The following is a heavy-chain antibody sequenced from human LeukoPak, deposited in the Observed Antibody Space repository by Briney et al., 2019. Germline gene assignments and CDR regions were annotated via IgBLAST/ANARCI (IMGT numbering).Heavy chain of an antibody. D-gene: IGHD3-9*01. J-gene: IGHJ4*02. V-gene: IGHV1-18*01. Sequence: ASVKVSCKASGYTFTSYDINWVRQATGQGLEWMGWISADNGNTYYTQNFQGRVSMTTDTSTSTAYMEVRSLRSDDTAVFYCARVDILTGYYFFGSWGQGTLVTVSS. CDR2: ISADNGNT. CDR3: ARVDILTGYYFFGS. CDR1: GYTFTSYD.